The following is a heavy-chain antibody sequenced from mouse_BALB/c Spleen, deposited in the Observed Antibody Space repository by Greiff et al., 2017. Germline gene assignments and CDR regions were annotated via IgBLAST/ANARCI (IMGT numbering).Heavy chain of an antibody. CDR2: ISDGGSYT. Sequence: EVQLVESGGGLVKPGGSLKLSCAASGFTFSDYYMYWVRQTPEKRLEWVATISDGGSYTYYPDSVKGRFTISRDNAKNNLYLQMSSLKSEDTAMYYCARGGGTGSYYFDYWGQGTTLTVSS. D-gene: IGHD4-1*01. CDR1: GFTFSDYY. CDR3: ARGGGTGSYYFDY. V-gene: IGHV5-4*02. J-gene: IGHJ2*01.